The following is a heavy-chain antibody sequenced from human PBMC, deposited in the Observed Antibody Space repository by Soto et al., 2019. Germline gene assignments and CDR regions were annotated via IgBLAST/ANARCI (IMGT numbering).Heavy chain of an antibody. CDR3: AHRPRGYSDHCED. V-gene: IGHV2-5*02. D-gene: IGHD5-18*01. CDR2: LYWDDDK. J-gene: IGHJ1*01. CDR1: GFSLSTRGVG. Sequence: QITLKESGPTLVKPTQTLTLTCTFSGFSLSTRGVGVGWIRQPPGKALAWLALLYWDDDKGYSPSLKSRLTTTKDTSKNQVVLTVTNMDPVDTATYYGAHRPRGYSDHCEDWGQGNLVTGSS.